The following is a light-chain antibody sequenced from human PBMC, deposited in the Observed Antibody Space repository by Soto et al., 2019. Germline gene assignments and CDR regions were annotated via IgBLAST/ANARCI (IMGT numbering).Light chain of an antibody. CDR1: QSVSSSY. Sequence: EIVLTQSPATLYLSREERATLSCRASQSVSSSYLAWYQQKPGQAPRLLIYGASTRATGIPDRFSGSGSGTDFTLTISRLEPEDFAVYYRQQFSSSVYTFGQGTKLDIK. V-gene: IGKV3-20*01. J-gene: IGKJ2*01. CDR2: GAS. CDR3: QQFSSSVYT.